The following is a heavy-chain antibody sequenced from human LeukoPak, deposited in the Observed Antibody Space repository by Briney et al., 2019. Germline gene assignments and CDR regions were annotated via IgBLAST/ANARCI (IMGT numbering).Heavy chain of an antibody. J-gene: IGHJ4*02. CDR3: AREKHYGHYIDF. Sequence: GRSLSLSCAASGFTFNEYAIHWVRQAPGKGLEWVAVVSSDGINKYYADSVKGRFTISRDNSKNTLYLQMNSLRPEDTAVYYCAREKHYGHYIDFWGQGTLVTVSS. CDR2: VSSDGINK. D-gene: IGHD4-17*01. CDR1: GFTFNEYA. V-gene: IGHV3-30-3*01.